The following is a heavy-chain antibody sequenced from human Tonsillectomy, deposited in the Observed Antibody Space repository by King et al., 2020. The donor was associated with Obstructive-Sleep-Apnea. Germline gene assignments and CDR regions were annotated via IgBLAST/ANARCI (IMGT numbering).Heavy chain of an antibody. Sequence: QLQESGPGLVKPSETLSLTCTVSGGSISSSSYYWGWIRQPPGKGLEWIGSVYYIGSTYYNPSLNSRVTLSVDTAKNQCSLNLSSVTAADTAVYYCARHPGYCSGGDCYSGWFDPWGQGTLVTVSS. D-gene: IGHD2-15*01. CDR3: ARHPGYCSGGDCYSGWFDP. CDR1: GGSISSSSYY. CDR2: VYYIGST. V-gene: IGHV4-39*01. J-gene: IGHJ5*02.